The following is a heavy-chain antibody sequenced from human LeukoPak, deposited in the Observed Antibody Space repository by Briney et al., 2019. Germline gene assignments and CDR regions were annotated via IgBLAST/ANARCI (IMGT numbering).Heavy chain of an antibody. V-gene: IGHV3-7*01. CDR2: IKRDGSEK. CDR3: ARNITSYSGSS. J-gene: IGHJ5*02. D-gene: IGHD1-26*01. Sequence: GGSLRLSCAASGFIFSNYWMSWVRQAPGKGLEWVANIKRDGSEKSYVDSVKGRFTISRDNAKNSLYLQMNSLRAEDTAVYYCARNITSYSGSSWGQGTLVTVSS. CDR1: GFIFSNYW.